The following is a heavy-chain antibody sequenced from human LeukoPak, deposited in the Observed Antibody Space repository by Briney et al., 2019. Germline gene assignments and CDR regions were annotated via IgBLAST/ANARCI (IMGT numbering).Heavy chain of an antibody. CDR2: MYYSGTT. D-gene: IGHD4-17*01. J-gene: IGHJ6*03. V-gene: IGHV4-39*07. CDR1: GGSISSSSYY. CDR3: ARVNDGDRYYYYYYMDV. Sequence: PSETLSLTCTVSGGSISSSSYYWGWIRQPPGKGLEWIGSMYYSGTTYYNSSLKSRVTISVDTSKNQFSLKLSSVTAADTAVYYCARVNDGDRYYYYYYMDVWGKGTTVTVSS.